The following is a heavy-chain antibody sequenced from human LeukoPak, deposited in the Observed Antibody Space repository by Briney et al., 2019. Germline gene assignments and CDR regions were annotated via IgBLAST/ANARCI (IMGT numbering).Heavy chain of an antibody. J-gene: IGHJ4*02. CDR1: GFTFSSYA. D-gene: IGHD3-10*01. CDR3: AKIRGERVLQSMIRGTRNRYYFDY. CDR2: ISSTGANT. V-gene: IGHV3-23*01. Sequence: GGSLRLSCAASGFTFSSYAMTWVRQAPGKALEWVSVISSTGANTYYADSVKGRFTISRDKSKNTLYLQMNSLRGEDTAVYYCAKIRGERVLQSMIRGTRNRYYFDYWGQGTLVTVSS.